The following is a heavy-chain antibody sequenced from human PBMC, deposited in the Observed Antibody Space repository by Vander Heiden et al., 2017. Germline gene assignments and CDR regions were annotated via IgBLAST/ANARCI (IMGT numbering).Heavy chain of an antibody. CDR3: AGRYRYCSSTSCYYFDY. CDR1: GGSSRGYS. D-gene: IGHD2-2*01. V-gene: IGHV4-34*01. CDR2: INHSGST. J-gene: IGHJ4*02. Sequence: QVQLQQWGAGLLKPSETLSLTCAAYGGSSRGYSWSWIRQPPGKGLEWIGEINHSGSTNYSPSLKSRVTISVDTSKNQFSLKLSSVTAADTAVYYCAGRYRYCSSTSCYYFDYWGQGTLVTVSS.